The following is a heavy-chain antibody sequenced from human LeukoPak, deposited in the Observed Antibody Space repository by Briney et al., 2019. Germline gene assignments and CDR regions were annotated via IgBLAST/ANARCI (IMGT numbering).Heavy chain of an antibody. D-gene: IGHD6-13*01. J-gene: IGHJ4*02. Sequence: ASVKVSCKASGYTFTSYDINWVRQATGQGLEWMGWMNPNSGNTGYAQKFQGRVTITRNTSISTAYMELSSLRSEDTAMYYCASALHSAGTRETRTPFDYWGQGTLVTVSS. CDR2: MNPNSGNT. CDR3: ASALHSAGTRETRTPFDY. V-gene: IGHV1-8*03. CDR1: GYTFTSYD.